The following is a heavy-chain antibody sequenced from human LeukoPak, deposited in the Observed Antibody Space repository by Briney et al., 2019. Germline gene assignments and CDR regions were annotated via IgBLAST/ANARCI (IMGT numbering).Heavy chain of an antibody. CDR3: ARGGGSYREYYGMDV. Sequence: WASVKVSCKASGGTFSSYAISWVRQAPGRGLEWMGRIIPILGIANYAQKFQGRVTITADKSTSTAYMELSSLRSEDTAVYYCARGGGSYREYYGMDVWGQGTTVTVSS. CDR1: GGTFSSYA. V-gene: IGHV1-69*04. J-gene: IGHJ6*02. D-gene: IGHD1-26*01. CDR2: IIPILGIA.